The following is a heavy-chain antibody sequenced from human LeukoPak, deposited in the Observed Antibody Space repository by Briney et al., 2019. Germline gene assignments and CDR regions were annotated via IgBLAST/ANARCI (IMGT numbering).Heavy chain of an antibody. CDR3: ASHYDSSGYYHFDY. CDR1: GGSISSSSYY. D-gene: IGHD3-22*01. CDR2: IYYSGST. Sequence: PSETLSLTCTVSGGSISSSSYYWGWIRQPPGKGLEWIGSIYYSGSTYYNPSLKSRVTISVDTSKNQFSLKLSSVSAADTAVYYCASHYDSSGYYHFDYWGQGTLVTVSS. V-gene: IGHV4-39*07. J-gene: IGHJ4*02.